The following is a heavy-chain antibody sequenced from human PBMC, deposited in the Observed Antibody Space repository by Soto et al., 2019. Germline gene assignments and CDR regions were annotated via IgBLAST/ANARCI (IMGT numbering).Heavy chain of an antibody. CDR2: ISAYNGNT. Sequence: ASVKVSCKASGYTFTSYGISWVRQAPGQGLEWMGWISAYNGNTNYAQKLQGRVTMTTETSTSTAYMELRSLRSDDTAVYYCASNGEYDFWSGYPFDPWGQGTLVTVSS. CDR1: GYTFTSYG. J-gene: IGHJ5*02. CDR3: ASNGEYDFWSGYPFDP. V-gene: IGHV1-18*01. D-gene: IGHD3-3*01.